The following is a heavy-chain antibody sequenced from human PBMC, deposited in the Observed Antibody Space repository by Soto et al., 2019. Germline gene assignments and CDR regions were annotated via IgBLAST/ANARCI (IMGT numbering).Heavy chain of an antibody. D-gene: IGHD2-2*01. Sequence: ASVKVSCKTSGYTLTGNYMHWVRQAPGQGLEWMALINPTNGGTNYAQKFQGRVTMTWDTSIRTAYMELSRLTSDDTAMYYCARGYCSSTGCTHYFDYWGQGTLVTVSS. CDR2: INPTNGGT. J-gene: IGHJ4*02. CDR1: GYTLTGNY. CDR3: ARGYCSSTGCTHYFDY. V-gene: IGHV1-2*02.